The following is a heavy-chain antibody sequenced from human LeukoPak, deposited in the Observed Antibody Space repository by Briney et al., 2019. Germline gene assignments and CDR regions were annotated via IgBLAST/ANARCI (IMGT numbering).Heavy chain of an antibody. Sequence: PGESLKISCKGSGYTFTNSLIGWVRQTPGKGLEWMGSIYPGDSDTRYSPSFQGQVTISVDKSISTAYLQWSSLKASNTAMYYCTIRAYSYEYFDFWGQGTLVTVSS. J-gene: IGHJ4*02. CDR2: IYPGDSDT. CDR3: TIRAYSYEYFDF. CDR1: GYTFTNSL. V-gene: IGHV5-51*01. D-gene: IGHD5-18*01.